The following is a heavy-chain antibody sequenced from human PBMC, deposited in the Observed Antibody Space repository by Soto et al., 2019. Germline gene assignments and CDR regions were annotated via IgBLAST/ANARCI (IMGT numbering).Heavy chain of an antibody. CDR1: GLTFNTSG. CDR3: STNARVTNYLYYGMDV. D-gene: IGHD2-21*02. J-gene: IGHJ6*02. CDR2: ISYYGATQ. Sequence: GGSLRLSCEVSGLTFNTSGMHWVRQAPGKGLEWLAVISYYGATQYYGDTVKGRFTSSRDNSKNSLFLHMGRLRAEDTAMYYFSTNARVTNYLYYGMDVWGLGTTVTVSS. V-gene: IGHV3-30*03.